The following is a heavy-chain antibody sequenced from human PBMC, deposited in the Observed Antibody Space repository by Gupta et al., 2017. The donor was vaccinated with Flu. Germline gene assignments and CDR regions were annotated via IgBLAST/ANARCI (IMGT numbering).Heavy chain of an antibody. D-gene: IGHD2-2*03. CDR1: YD. V-gene: IGHV3-9*01. J-gene: IGHJ6*02. CDR2: ISWNSANI. CDR3: TKDLQGLGGNCSGLDV. Sequence: YDLQWVRQAPGKGLEWVAGISWNSANIGYAYAEKGRFTISRDNDRNALYLPISSLRHEDGALYFCTKDLQGLGGNCSGLDVWGQGTTVTVSS.